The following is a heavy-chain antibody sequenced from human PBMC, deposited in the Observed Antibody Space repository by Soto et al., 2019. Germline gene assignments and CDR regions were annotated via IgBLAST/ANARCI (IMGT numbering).Heavy chain of an antibody. J-gene: IGHJ5*02. V-gene: IGHV1-69*13. CDR3: ARRASLAGSCYSCSNWFDP. CDR1: GGTFSSHA. CDR2: IIPIFGTA. Sequence: GASVKVSCKVSGGTFSSHAISWVRQAPGQGLEWMGGIIPIFGTANYAQKFQGRVTITADESTSTAYMELSSLRSEDTAVYYCARRASLAGSCYSCSNWFDPWGQGTLVTVSS. D-gene: IGHD2-15*01.